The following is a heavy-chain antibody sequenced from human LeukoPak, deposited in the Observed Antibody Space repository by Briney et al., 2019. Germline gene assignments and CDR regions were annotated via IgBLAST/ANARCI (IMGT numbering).Heavy chain of an antibody. CDR3: ARGSMTTVTTSPIDY. J-gene: IGHJ4*02. CDR1: GGSVSSGSYY. Sequence: SETLSLTCTVSGGSVSSGSYYWSWIRQPPGKGLEWIGYIYYSRSTNYNPSLKSRVTISVDMSKNQFSLKLSSVTAADTAVYYCARGSMTTVTTSPIDYWGQGTLVTVPS. V-gene: IGHV4-61*01. D-gene: IGHD4-17*01. CDR2: IYYSRST.